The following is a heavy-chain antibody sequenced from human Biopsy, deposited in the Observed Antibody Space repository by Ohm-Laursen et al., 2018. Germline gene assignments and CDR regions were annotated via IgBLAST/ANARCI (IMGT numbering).Heavy chain of an antibody. V-gene: IGHV4-34*01. J-gene: IGHJ4*02. CDR3: GNEVHGRDY. CDR1: GKLFSDYQ. Sequence: DTLALLCAVFGKLFSDYQWSWMREPPGKGLEWIGQITQAGTTNFNPSLKSRVSISAEASKYEFSLRLTSVTAADTAVYLCGNEVHGRDYWGLGAQVTVSS. CDR2: ITQAGTT. D-gene: IGHD2-15*01.